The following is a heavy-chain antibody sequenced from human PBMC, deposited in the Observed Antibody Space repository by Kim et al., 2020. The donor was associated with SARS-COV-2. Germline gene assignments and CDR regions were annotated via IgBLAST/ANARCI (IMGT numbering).Heavy chain of an antibody. CDR3: ARDRRYYYDSLAWYFDL. D-gene: IGHD3-22*01. Sequence: GGSLRLSCAASGFTFSSYAMHWVRQAQGKGLEWVAVISYDGSNKYYADSVKGRFTISRDNSKNTLYLQMNSLRAEDTAVYYCARDRRYYYDSLAWYFDLWGRGTLVTVSS. V-gene: IGHV3-30-3*01. CDR1: GFTFSSYA. CDR2: ISYDGSNK. J-gene: IGHJ2*01.